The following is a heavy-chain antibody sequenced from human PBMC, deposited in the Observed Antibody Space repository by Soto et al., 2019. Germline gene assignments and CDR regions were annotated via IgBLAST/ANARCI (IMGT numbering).Heavy chain of an antibody. CDR3: ARGSVPAATLYDY. Sequence: SETLSLTCTVSGGSISSGGYYWSWIRQHPGKGLEWIGYIYYSGSTYYNPSLKSRVTISVDTSKNQFSLKLSSVTAADTAVYYCARGSVPAATLYDYRGQGTLVTVSS. J-gene: IGHJ4*02. D-gene: IGHD2-2*01. V-gene: IGHV4-31*03. CDR1: GGSISSGGYY. CDR2: IYYSGST.